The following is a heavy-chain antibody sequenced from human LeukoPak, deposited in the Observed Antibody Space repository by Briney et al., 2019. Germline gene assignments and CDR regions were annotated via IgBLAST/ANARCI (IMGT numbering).Heavy chain of an antibody. J-gene: IGHJ6*03. CDR2: ITLSGANT. V-gene: IGHV3-23*01. CDR1: GFTFSNAW. CDR3: AKRGNPAVGHHYSDV. Sequence: PGGSLRLSCAASGFTFSNAWMSWVRQAPGKGLEWVSSITLSGANTFYADSVMGRFTISRDNSKNTLYLQMNSLSAEDTAVYYCAKRGNPAVGHHYSDVWGEGTPVSVSS. D-gene: IGHD2-2*01.